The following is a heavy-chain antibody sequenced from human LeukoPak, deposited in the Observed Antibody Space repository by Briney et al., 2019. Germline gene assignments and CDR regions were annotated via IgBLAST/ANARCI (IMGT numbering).Heavy chain of an antibody. CDR2: ISAYNGNT. J-gene: IGHJ4*02. D-gene: IGHD6-19*01. V-gene: IGHV1-18*04. Sequence: GASVKVSCKASGYTFTGYYMHWVRQAPGQGLEWMGWISAYNGNTNYAQKLQGRVTMTTDTSTSTAYMEPRSLRSDNTAVYYCARVPRGGWYGDYWGQGTLVTVSS. CDR1: GYTFTGYY. CDR3: ARVPRGGWYGDY.